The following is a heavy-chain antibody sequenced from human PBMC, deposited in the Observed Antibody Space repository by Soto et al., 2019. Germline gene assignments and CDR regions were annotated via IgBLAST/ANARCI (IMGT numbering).Heavy chain of an antibody. CDR3: ARPDPAWSWQPGDAFDI. J-gene: IGHJ3*02. CDR1: GGSISSSSYY. V-gene: IGHV4-39*01. CDR2: IYYSGST. D-gene: IGHD1-26*01. Sequence: QLQLQESGPGLVKPSETLSLTCTVSGGSISSSSYYWGWIRQPPGKGLEWIGSIYYSGSTYYNPSLKSRVTIYVDTSKNQFSLKLSSVTAADTAVYYCARPDPAWSWQPGDAFDIWGQGTMVTVSS.